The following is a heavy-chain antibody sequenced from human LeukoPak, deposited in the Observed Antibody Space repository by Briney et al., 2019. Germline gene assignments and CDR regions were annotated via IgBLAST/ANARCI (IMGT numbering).Heavy chain of an antibody. CDR3: AGLESELSVGYNWFDP. CDR1: GGSISSYY. D-gene: IGHD1-14*01. J-gene: IGHJ5*02. V-gene: IGHV4-4*07. CDR2: IYTSGST. Sequence: KPSETLSLTCTVSGGSISSYYWSWIRQPAGKGLEWIGRIYTSGSTNYNPSLKSRVTMSVDTSKNQFSLKLSSVTAADTAVYYCAGLESELSVGYNWFDPWGQGTLVTVSS.